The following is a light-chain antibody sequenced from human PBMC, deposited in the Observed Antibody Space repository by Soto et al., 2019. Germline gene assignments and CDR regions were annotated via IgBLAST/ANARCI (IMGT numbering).Light chain of an antibody. CDR1: SSDVGGYNY. CDR2: DVS. Sequence: QSALTQPRSVSGSPGQSVTISCTGTSSDVGGYNYVSWYQQHPGKAPKLMIYDVSKRPSGVPDRFSGSKSGNTASLTISGHQAEDEADYYCCSYAGSYTEVFGGGTQLTVL. CDR3: CSYAGSYTEV. V-gene: IGLV2-11*01. J-gene: IGLJ2*01.